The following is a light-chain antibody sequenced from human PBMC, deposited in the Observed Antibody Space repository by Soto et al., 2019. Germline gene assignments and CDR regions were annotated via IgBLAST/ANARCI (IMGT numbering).Light chain of an antibody. J-gene: IGLJ2*01. CDR2: DVS. CDR3: SSYAGNSII. V-gene: IGLV2-11*01. CDR1: RNDVGRYDF. Sequence: QSVLTQPRSVSGSPGQSVTISCSGTRNDVGRYDFISWYQHHPGKAPQLILFDVSKRPWGVTDRFSGSKSDSTASLSISGLQAEDEADYYCSSYAGNSIIFGGGTKLTVL.